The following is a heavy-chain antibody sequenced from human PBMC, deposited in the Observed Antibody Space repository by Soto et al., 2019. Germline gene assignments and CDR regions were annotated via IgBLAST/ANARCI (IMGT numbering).Heavy chain of an antibody. CDR1: GGTFSSYA. D-gene: IGHD6-6*01. V-gene: IGHV1-69*12. Sequence: QVQLVHSGAEVKKPGSSVKVSCKASGGTFSSYAISWVRQAPGQGLEWMGGIIPIFGTANYAQKFQGRLTITADESTSTAYMELSSLRSEDTAVYYCARDRAARPHYYHGMDVWGQGTTVTGSS. CDR3: ARDRAARPHYYHGMDV. J-gene: IGHJ6*02. CDR2: IIPIFGTA.